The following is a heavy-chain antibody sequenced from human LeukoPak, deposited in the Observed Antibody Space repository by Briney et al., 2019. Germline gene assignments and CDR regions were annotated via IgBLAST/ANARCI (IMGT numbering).Heavy chain of an antibody. D-gene: IGHD5-12*01. CDR3: ARGEWEAVATIREDYYYYMDV. CDR2: IIPIFGTA. Sequence: SVKVSCKASGGTFSSYAISWVRQAPGQGLEWMGGIIPIFGTANYAQKFQGRVTITTDESTSTAYMELSSLRSKDTAVYYCARGEWEAVATIREDYYYYMDVWGKGTTVTVSS. V-gene: IGHV1-69*05. J-gene: IGHJ6*03. CDR1: GGTFSSYA.